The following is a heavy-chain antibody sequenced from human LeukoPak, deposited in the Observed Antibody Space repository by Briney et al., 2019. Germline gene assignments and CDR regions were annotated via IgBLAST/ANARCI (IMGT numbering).Heavy chain of an antibody. CDR3: AREVVVPAAIYYYYGMDV. Sequence: GRSVRLSCAASGFTFSSYGMHWVRQAPGKGLEWVAVIWYDGSNKYYADSVKGRFTISRDNSKNTLYLQMNSLRAEDTAVYYCAREVVVPAAIYYYYGMDVWGKGTTVTVSS. CDR1: GFTFSSYG. V-gene: IGHV3-33*01. CDR2: IWYDGSNK. D-gene: IGHD2-2*02. J-gene: IGHJ6*04.